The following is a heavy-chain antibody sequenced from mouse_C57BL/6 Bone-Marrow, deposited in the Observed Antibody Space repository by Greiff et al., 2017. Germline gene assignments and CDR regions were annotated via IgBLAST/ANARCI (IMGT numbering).Heavy chain of an antibody. J-gene: IGHJ2*01. V-gene: IGHV1-69*01. D-gene: IGHD1-1*01. CDR1: GYTFTSYW. CDR2: IDPSDSYS. CDR3: AREGRYYFDY. Sequence: QVQLQQPGAELVMPGASVKLSCKASGYTFTSYWMHWVKQRPGQGLEWIGEIDPSDSYSNYNQKFKVKATLTVDKSSSTAYMQLSSLTSEDSAVYYCAREGRYYFDYWGQGTTLTVSS.